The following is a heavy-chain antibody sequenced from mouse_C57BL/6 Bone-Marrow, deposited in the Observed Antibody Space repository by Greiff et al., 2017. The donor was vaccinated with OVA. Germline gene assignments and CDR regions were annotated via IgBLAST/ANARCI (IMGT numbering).Heavy chain of an antibody. Sequence: QVQLQQSGPELVKPGASVKLSCKASGYAFSSSWMNWVKQRPGQGLEWIGRIYPGDGDTNYNGKFKGKATLTADKSSSTAYMQLSSLTSEDSAVYVCAGLLWVRPDYFDYWGQGTTLTVSS. D-gene: IGHD2-2*01. CDR2: IYPGDGDT. J-gene: IGHJ2*01. V-gene: IGHV1-82*01. CDR3: AGLLWVRPDYFDY. CDR1: GYAFSSSW.